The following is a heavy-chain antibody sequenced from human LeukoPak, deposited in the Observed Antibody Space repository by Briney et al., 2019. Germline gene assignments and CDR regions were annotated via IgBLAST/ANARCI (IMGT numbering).Heavy chain of an antibody. CDR1: GFTFSSYA. V-gene: IGHV3-23*01. J-gene: IGHJ4*02. Sequence: PGGSLRLSCAASGFTFSSYAMNWVRQAPGKGLEWVSAISGSGGSTYYADSVKGRFTISRDNSKNTLYLQMNSLRAEDTAVYYCAKHFTRSRTALDYWGQGTLVTVSS. CDR2: ISGSGGST. D-gene: IGHD3-10*01. CDR3: AKHFTRSRTALDY.